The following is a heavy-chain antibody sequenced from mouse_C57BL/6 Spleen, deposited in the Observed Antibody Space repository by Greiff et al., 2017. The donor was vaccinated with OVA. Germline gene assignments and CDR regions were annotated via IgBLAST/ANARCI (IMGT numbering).Heavy chain of an antibody. V-gene: IGHV1-82*01. CDR2: IYPGDGDT. D-gene: IGHD1-1*01. J-gene: IGHJ2*01. CDR1: GYAFSSSW. CDR3: ARLTYYYGSSYNY. Sequence: LEESGPELVKPGASVKISCKASGYAFSSSWMNWVKQRPGKGLEWIGRIYPGDGDTNYNGKFKGKATLTADKSSSTAYMQLSSLTSEDSAVYFCARLTYYYGSSYNYWGQGTTLTVSS.